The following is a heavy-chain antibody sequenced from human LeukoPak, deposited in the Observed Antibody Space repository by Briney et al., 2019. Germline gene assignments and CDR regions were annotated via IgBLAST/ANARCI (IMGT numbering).Heavy chain of an antibody. CDR2: IFYSGRT. V-gene: IGHV4-39*01. CDR3: ARQGTYYDKIYYFDY. Sequence: TCNGKSVAMSNSIAFGGWILQPTKKRLEWIASIFYSGRTWNNPSLKSRVTISVDTSKNQFSLKVSAVTAADTAVYYCARQGTYYDKIYYFDYWGQGTLVTVSS. J-gene: IGHJ4*02. CDR1: SVAMSNSIAF. D-gene: IGHD3-16*01.